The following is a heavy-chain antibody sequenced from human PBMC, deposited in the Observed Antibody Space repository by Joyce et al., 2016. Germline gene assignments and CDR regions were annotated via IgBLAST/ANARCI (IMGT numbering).Heavy chain of an antibody. CDR3: ARSNAFDI. CDR1: GGSTSGDH. CDR2: IYYSGNT. V-gene: IGHV4-59*01. Sequence: QVQLQESGPGLVKPSETLSLTCTVSGGSTSGDHWSWIRQPPGKGLEWFGYIYYSGNTNYNPSLKSRVTMSLDTSKNQFSLKLSSVTAADTAIYYCARSNAFDIWGPGTMVTVSS. J-gene: IGHJ3*02.